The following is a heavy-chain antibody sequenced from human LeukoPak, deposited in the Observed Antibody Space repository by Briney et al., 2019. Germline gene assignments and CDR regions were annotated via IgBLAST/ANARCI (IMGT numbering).Heavy chain of an antibody. J-gene: IGHJ4*02. Sequence: SETLSLTCTVSGDSISSYYWSWIRQHPGKGLEWIGYIFYSGRTYYNPSLKSRLTISIDTSKELFSLNLTSVTAADTAVYYCARSAFTTGRFDYWAQGTLVTVSS. CDR3: ARSAFTTGRFDY. V-gene: IGHV4-59*06. CDR1: GDSISSYY. CDR2: IFYSGRT. D-gene: IGHD3-10*01.